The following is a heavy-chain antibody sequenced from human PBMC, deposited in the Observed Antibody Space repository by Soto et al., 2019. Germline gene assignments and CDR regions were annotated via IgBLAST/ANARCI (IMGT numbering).Heavy chain of an antibody. Sequence: GGSLRLSCAASGFTFSSYGMHWVRQAPGKGLEWVAVISYDGSNKYYADSVKCRFTISRDNSKNTLYLQMNSLRAEDTAVYYCAKDMGSDCYPRGCYHYGMDVWGQGTTVTVSS. V-gene: IGHV3-30*18. D-gene: IGHD2-21*02. CDR2: ISYDGSNK. J-gene: IGHJ6*02. CDR1: GFTFSSYG. CDR3: AKDMGSDCYPRGCYHYGMDV.